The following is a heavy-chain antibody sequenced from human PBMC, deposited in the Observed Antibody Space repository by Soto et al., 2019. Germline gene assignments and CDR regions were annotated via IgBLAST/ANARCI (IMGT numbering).Heavy chain of an antibody. CDR2: INPNSGDT. Sequence: QAQLVQSGAELKKPGASVKVSCQASGYPFTGHYMHWVRQAPGQGLEWMGWINPNSGDTDYAQKFRDRVTMTRDTSITAGYMELSRLRSDDTAVYYCAVSNFGGDCYSLFWVFDFWGQGTLVTVSS. D-gene: IGHD2-21*02. CDR3: AVSNFGGDCYSLFWVFDF. J-gene: IGHJ4*02. CDR1: GYPFTGHY. V-gene: IGHV1-2*02.